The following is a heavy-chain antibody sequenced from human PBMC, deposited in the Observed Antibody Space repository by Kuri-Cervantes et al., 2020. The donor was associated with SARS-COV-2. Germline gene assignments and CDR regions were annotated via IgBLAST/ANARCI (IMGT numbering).Heavy chain of an antibody. J-gene: IGHJ4*02. D-gene: IGHD1-1*01. CDR3: VRDGDHWNFDY. CDR1: GFTFSSYE. V-gene: IGHV3-48*03. CDR2: ISSSGSTI. Sequence: GESLKISCAASGFTFSSYEMNWVRQAPGKGLEWVSYISSSGSTIYYADSVKGRFTLSRDNAKNMLFLQMNSLRAEDTAVYYCVRDGDHWNFDYWGLGTLVTVSS.